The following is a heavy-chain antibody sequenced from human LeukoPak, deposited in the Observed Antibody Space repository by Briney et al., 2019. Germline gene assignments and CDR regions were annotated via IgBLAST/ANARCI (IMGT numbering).Heavy chain of an antibody. V-gene: IGHV4-38-2*01. D-gene: IGHD1-7*01. J-gene: IGHJ3*02. CDR3: ARLITGTTTAFDI. CDR1: GYSISSGYY. Sequence: KPSETLSLTCAVSGYSISSGYYWGWIRPPPGKGLEWIGRVYTSGSTHYNPSLKTRLTMSVDTSKNQFSLKLSSVTAADTAVYYCARLITGTTTAFDIWGQGTMVTVSS. CDR2: VYTSGST.